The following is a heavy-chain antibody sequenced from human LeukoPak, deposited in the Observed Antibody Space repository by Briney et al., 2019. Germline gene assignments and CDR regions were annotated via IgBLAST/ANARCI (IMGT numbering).Heavy chain of an antibody. D-gene: IGHD6-19*01. CDR2: ISGSGGST. V-gene: IGHV3-23*01. CDR3: AKDRTNGLQWLVRGGWFDP. CDR1: GFTFSSYA. Sequence: GGSLRLSCAASGFTFSSYAMSWVRQAPGKGLEWVSAISGSGGSTYYADSVKGRFTISRDNSKNTPYLQMNSLRAEDTAVYYCAKDRTNGLQWLVRGGWFDPWGQGTLVTVSS. J-gene: IGHJ5*02.